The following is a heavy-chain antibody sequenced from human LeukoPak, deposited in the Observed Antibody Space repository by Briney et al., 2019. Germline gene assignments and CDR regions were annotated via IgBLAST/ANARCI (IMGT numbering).Heavy chain of an antibody. V-gene: IGHV1-46*01. CDR3: ARDQAARARDYFDY. CDR1: GYTCTSYY. J-gene: IGHJ4*02. D-gene: IGHD6-6*01. CDR2: INPSGGST. Sequence: ASVKVSCKASGYTCTSYYMHWVRQAAGQWLEWMGIINPSGGSTSYAQKFQGRVTMTRDTSTSTVYMELSSLRSENTAVYYCARDQAARARDYFDYWGQGTLVTVSS.